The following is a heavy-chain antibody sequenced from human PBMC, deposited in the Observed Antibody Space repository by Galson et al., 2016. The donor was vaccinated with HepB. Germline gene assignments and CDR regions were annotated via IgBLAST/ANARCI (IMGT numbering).Heavy chain of an antibody. CDR2: IDAANGHT. Sequence: SVKVSCKASGYTFTNYAMHWVRQAPGQGLEWMGWIDAANGHTKSSQKFQGRVTITRDTSASTAHMELSSLRFEDTAVYYCARERSSWYRGWFDPWGQGTLVSVSS. CDR1: GYTFTNYA. J-gene: IGHJ5*02. V-gene: IGHV1-3*01. CDR3: ARERSSWYRGWFDP. D-gene: IGHD6-13*01.